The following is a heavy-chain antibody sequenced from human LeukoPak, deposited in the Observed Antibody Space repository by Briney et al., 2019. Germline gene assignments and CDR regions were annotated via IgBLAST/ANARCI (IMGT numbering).Heavy chain of an antibody. D-gene: IGHD2-21*02. CDR2: IKSKTDGGTT. Sequence: GGSLRLSCVASGFTFSNAWMNWVRQAPGKGLEWVGHIKSKTDGGTTDYAAPVKGRITISRDDSTNTLHLQMNSLKTEDTAVYYCTTSLAGAVTAVYPFDNWGQGTLVTVSS. CDR3: TTSLAGAVTAVYPFDN. J-gene: IGHJ4*02. CDR1: GFTFSNAW. V-gene: IGHV3-15*01.